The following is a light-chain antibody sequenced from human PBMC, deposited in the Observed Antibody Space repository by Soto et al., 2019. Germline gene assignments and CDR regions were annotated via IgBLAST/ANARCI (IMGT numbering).Light chain of an antibody. V-gene: IGLV2-8*01. J-gene: IGLJ2*01. CDR3: SSYAGSNIVL. Sequence: HSVLTQPPSASGSPGQSVTISCTGTSSDVGRYNYVSWYQQHPGKAPKLMIYEVINRPSGVPDRFSGSKSGNTASLTVSGLQAEDEADYYCSSYAGSNIVLFGGGTKLTVL. CDR2: EVI. CDR1: SSDVGRYNY.